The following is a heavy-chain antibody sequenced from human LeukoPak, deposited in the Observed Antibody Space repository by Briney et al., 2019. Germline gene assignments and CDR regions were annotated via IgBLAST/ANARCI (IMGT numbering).Heavy chain of an antibody. Sequence: SETLSLTGTVSGGSISSSSYYWGWIRQPPGKGLEWIGSIYCSGSTYYNPSLKSRVTISVDTSKNQFSLKLSSVTAADTAVYYCARRGYMVRGSYYFDYWGQGTLVTVSS. V-gene: IGHV4-39*01. J-gene: IGHJ4*02. CDR2: IYCSGST. D-gene: IGHD3-10*01. CDR3: ARRGYMVRGSYYFDY. CDR1: GGSISSSSYY.